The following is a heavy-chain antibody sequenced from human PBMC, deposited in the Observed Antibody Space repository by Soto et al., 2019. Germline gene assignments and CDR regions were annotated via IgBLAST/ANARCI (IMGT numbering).Heavy chain of an antibody. CDR3: ASPLYYYDSSGYYSGPFDI. CDR1: GFTFSSSW. CDR2: IKQDGSEK. V-gene: IGHV3-7*01. D-gene: IGHD3-22*01. Sequence: PGWSLRLSCASSGFTFSSSWMSWVFQAPGKGLEWVANIKQDGSEKYYVDSVKGRFTISRDNAKNSLYLQMNSLRAEDTAVYYCASPLYYYDSSGYYSGPFDIWGQGTMVTVSS. J-gene: IGHJ3*02.